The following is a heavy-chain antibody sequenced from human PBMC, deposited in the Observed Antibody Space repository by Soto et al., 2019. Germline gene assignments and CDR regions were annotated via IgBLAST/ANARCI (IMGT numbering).Heavy chain of an antibody. CDR3: AKDRYYGSGSVFDY. J-gene: IGHJ4*02. Sequence: QVQLVESGGGVVQPGRSLRLSCAASGFTFSSYGMHWVRQAPGKGLEWVAVISYDGSNKYYADSVKGRFTISRDNSKNTLELQMNSLRAEDTAVYYCAKDRYYGSGSVFDYWGQGTLVTVSS. CDR1: GFTFSSYG. V-gene: IGHV3-30*18. D-gene: IGHD3-10*01. CDR2: ISYDGSNK.